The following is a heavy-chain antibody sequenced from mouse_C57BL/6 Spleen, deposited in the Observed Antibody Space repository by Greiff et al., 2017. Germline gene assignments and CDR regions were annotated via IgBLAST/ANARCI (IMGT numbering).Heavy chain of an antibody. CDR2: IDPSDSYT. V-gene: IGHV1-69*01. D-gene: IGHD3-2*02. CDR1: GYTFTSYW. J-gene: IGHJ3*01. CDR3: ARGPQTAQATAFAY. Sequence: QVQLQQPGAELVMPGASVKLSCKASGYTFTSYWMHWVKQRPGQGLEWIGEIDPSDSYTNYNQKFKGKSTLTVDKSSSTAYMQLSSLTSEDSAVYYCARGPQTAQATAFAYWGQGTLVTVSA.